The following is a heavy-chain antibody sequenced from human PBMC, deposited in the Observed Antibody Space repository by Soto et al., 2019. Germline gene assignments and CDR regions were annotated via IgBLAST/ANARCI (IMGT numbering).Heavy chain of an antibody. J-gene: IGHJ4*02. CDR2: INPSGGST. CDR3: ARGATRRIAAAGIGY. D-gene: IGHD6-13*01. V-gene: IGHV1-46*01. CDR1: GYTFTSYY. Sequence: GASVKVSCKASGYTFTSYYMHWVRQAPGQGLEWMGIINPSGGSTSYAQKFQGRVTMTRDTSTSTVYMELSSLRSEDTAVYYCARGATRRIAAAGIGYWGQGTLVTVSS.